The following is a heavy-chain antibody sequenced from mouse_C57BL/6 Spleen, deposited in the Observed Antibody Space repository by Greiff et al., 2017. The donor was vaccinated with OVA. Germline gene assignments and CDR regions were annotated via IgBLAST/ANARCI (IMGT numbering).Heavy chain of an antibody. V-gene: IGHV10-3*01. J-gene: IGHJ4*01. CDR2: IRSKSSNYAT. D-gene: IGHD3-2*02. CDR3: VRGGGSSGSHYAMDY. CDR1: GFTFNTYA. Sequence: EVQRVESGGGLVQPKGSLKLSCAASGFTFNTYAMHWVRQAPGTGLEWVARIRSKSSNYATYYADSVKDRFTISRDDSQSMLYLQMNNLKTEDTAMYYCVRGGGSSGSHYAMDYWGQGTSVTVSS.